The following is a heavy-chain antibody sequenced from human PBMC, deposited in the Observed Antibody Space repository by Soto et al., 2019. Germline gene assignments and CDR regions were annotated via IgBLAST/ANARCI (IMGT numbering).Heavy chain of an antibody. D-gene: IGHD3-16*01. CDR3: ARAYEGDYFDY. CDR2: ISYDGSNK. J-gene: IGHJ4*02. Sequence: QVQLVESGGGVVQPGRSLRLSCAASGFTFSSYAMHWVRQAPGKGLEWVAVISYDGSNKYYADSVKGRFTISRDNSKHTLYLQMNSLRAGDTAVYYCARAYEGDYFDYLGQGTLVTVSS. V-gene: IGHV3-30-3*01. CDR1: GFTFSSYA.